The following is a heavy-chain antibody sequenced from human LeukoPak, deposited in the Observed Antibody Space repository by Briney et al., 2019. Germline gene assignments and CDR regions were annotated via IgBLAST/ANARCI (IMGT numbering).Heavy chain of an antibody. D-gene: IGHD3-10*01. J-gene: IGHJ6*02. CDR2: INPNSGGT. CDR3: ARGGYGSGSYSGRDYYYGMDV. V-gene: IGHV1-2*02. Sequence: ASVKVSCKASGYTFTGYYMHWVRQAPGQGLEWMGWINPNSGGTNYAQKFQGRVTMTRDTSISTAYMELSRLRSDDTAVYYCARGGYGSGSYSGRDYYYGMDVWGQGTTVTVS. CDR1: GYTFTGYY.